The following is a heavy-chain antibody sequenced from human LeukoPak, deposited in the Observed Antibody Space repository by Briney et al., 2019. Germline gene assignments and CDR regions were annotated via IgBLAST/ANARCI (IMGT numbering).Heavy chain of an antibody. D-gene: IGHD2-15*01. CDR1: GFTFSSYS. V-gene: IGHV3-48*01. CDR3: AKDRRGAATPQPVGY. Sequence: GGSLRLSCAASGFTFSSYSMNWVRQAPGKGLEWVSYISSSSSTIYYADSVKGRFTISRDNAKNSLYLQMNSLRAEDTAVYYCAKDRRGAATPQPVGYWGQGTLVTVSS. CDR2: ISSSSSTI. J-gene: IGHJ4*02.